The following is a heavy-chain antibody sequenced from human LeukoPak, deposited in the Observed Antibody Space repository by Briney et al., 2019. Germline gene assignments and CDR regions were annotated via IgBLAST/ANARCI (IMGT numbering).Heavy chain of an antibody. V-gene: IGHV3-23*01. CDR1: GFTFSSYA. Sequence: GGSLRLSCAASGFTFSSYAMSWVRQAPGKGLEWVSGISGSGGSTYYADSVKGRFTISRDNSKNTLYLQMNSLRAEDTAVYYCVKRQCSGGSCYFIDYWGQGTLVTVSS. D-gene: IGHD2-15*01. J-gene: IGHJ4*02. CDR3: VKRQCSGGSCYFIDY. CDR2: ISGSGGST.